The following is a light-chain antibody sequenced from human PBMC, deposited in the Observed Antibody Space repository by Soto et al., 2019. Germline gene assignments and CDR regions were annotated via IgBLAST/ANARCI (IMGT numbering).Light chain of an antibody. Sequence: AIRMTQSPSSLSASTGDRVTSTCRASQGISSYLAWYQQKPGKAPKLLIYAASTLQSGVPSRFSGSGSGTDFTLTITCLHSEDFATDYCQQYYSYPLTFGGGTKVEIK. J-gene: IGKJ4*01. CDR1: QGISSY. CDR3: QQYYSYPLT. CDR2: AAS. V-gene: IGKV1-8*01.